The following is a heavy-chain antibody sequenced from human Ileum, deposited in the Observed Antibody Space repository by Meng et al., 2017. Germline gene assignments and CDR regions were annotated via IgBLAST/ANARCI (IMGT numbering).Heavy chain of an antibody. Sequence: GESLKISCKGSGYSFTSYWIGRVRQMPGKGLEWMGIIYPGDSDTRYSPSFQGQVTISADKSISTAYLQWSSLKASDTAMYYCARHRGRIATYYYDSSGSPGYYYYGMDVWGQGTTVTVSS. V-gene: IGHV5-51*01. CDR1: GYSFTSYW. J-gene: IGHJ6*02. D-gene: IGHD3-22*01. CDR3: ARHRGRIATYYYDSSGSPGYYYYGMDV. CDR2: IYPGDSDT.